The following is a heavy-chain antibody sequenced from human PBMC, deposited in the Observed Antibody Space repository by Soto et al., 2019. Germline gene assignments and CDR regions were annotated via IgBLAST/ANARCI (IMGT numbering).Heavy chain of an antibody. CDR3: ARDVGRYNWKGGGRGLDY. CDR2: IIPIFGTA. CDR1: GGTFSSYA. Sequence: QVQLVQSGAEVKKPGSSVKVSCKASGGTFSSYAISWVRQAPGQGLEWMGGIIPIFGTANYAQKFQGRVTITADESKSTAYMELSSLRSEDTAVYYCARDVGRYNWKGGGRGLDYWGQGTLVTVSS. V-gene: IGHV1-69*01. J-gene: IGHJ4*02. D-gene: IGHD1-20*01.